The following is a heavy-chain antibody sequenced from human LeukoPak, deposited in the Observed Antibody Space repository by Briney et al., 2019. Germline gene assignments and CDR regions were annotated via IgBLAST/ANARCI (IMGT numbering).Heavy chain of an antibody. J-gene: IGHJ3*02. V-gene: IGHV4-59*01. Sequence: SETLSLTCTVSGGSINSYYWSWIRQPPGKGLECIGYIHYTGSTNYNPSLKSRVTISVDTSKSQFSLKLSSVTAADTAVYYCARDWKVYASGGDAFDIWGQGTMVTVSS. CDR1: GGSINSYY. CDR3: ARDWKVYASGGDAFDI. D-gene: IGHD2-8*01. CDR2: IHYTGST.